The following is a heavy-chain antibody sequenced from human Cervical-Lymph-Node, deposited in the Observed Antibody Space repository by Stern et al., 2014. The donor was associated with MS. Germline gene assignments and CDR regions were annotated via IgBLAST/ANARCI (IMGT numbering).Heavy chain of an antibody. CDR2: INPKSGGT. J-gene: IGHJ5*02. CDR3: TRALRIADRPSPGGHWFDP. D-gene: IGHD6-6*01. V-gene: IGHV1-2*02. Sequence: DQLVESGAEVEKPGASVKVSCKASGYIFTDYYLHWVRQAPGQGLEWMGRINPKSGGTSYAQSFQGRVTLTRDTSITTAYMDLSRLTYDDTAVYYCTRALRIADRPSPGGHWFDPWGQGTLVIVSS. CDR1: GYIFTDYY.